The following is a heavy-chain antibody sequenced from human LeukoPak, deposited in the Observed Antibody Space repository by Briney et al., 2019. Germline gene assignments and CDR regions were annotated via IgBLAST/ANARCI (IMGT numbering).Heavy chain of an antibody. CDR3: ARDPTPYNWNNNWFDP. D-gene: IGHD1/OR15-1a*01. V-gene: IGHV3-9*03. J-gene: IGHJ5*02. CDR2: WNNVNI. Sequence: WNNVNIAYADSVKGRFTISRDSAKNSLYLQMNSLREEDMALYYCARDPTPYNWNNNWFDPWGQGTLVTVSS.